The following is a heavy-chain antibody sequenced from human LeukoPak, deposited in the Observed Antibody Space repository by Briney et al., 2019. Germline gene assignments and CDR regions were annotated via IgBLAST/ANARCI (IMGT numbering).Heavy chain of an antibody. J-gene: IGHJ4*02. Sequence: ASVKVSCKASGYTFTSYAMHRVRQAPGQRLEWMGWINAGNGNTKYSQKFQGRVTITRDTSASTAYMELSSLRSEDTAVYYCARSQQWLAHFDYWGQGTLVTVSS. D-gene: IGHD6-19*01. CDR2: INAGNGNT. V-gene: IGHV1-3*01. CDR3: ARSQQWLAHFDY. CDR1: GYTFTSYA.